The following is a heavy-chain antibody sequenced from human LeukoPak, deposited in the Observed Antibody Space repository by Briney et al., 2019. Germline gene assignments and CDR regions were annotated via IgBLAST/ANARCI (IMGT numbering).Heavy chain of an antibody. CDR2: IYTSGST. D-gene: IGHD3-10*01. J-gene: IGHJ6*03. CDR1: GGSISSGSYY. CDR3: ARQLYVSGSYYAPMDV. V-gene: IGHV4-61*02. Sequence: PSETLSLTCTVSGGSISSGSYYWSWIRQPAGKGLEWIGRIYTSGSTNYNPSLKSRVTISIDTSKNQFSLKLSSVTAADTAVYFCARQLYVSGSYYAPMDVWGKGTTVTISS.